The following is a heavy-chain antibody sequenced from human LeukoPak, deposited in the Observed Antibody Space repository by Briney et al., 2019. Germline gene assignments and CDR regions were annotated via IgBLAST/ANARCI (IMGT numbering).Heavy chain of an antibody. D-gene: IGHD6-13*01. V-gene: IGHV1-2*02. CDR1: GYTFTGYY. CDR3: ARDLAAAGTLEIWFDP. CDR2: IHPNSGRT. J-gene: IGHJ5*02. Sequence: ASVKLSCRSSGYTFTGYYMHWVRQAPAQGLAWVGWIHPNSGRTNYAQDFQGRDTMTRDTSISTAYMELSRLRSDDTAVYYCARDLAAAGTLEIWFDPWGQGTLVTVSS.